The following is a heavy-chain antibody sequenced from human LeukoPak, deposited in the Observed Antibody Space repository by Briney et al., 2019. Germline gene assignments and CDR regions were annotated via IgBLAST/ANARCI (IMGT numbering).Heavy chain of an antibody. CDR2: IYYSGST. Sequence: SETLSLTCTVSGGSISSYYWSWIRQPPGKGLEWIGYIYYSGSTNYNPSLKSRVTISVDTSKNQFSLRLSSVTAADTAVYYCTCIGSSSWPPSGMDVWGQGTTVTVSS. V-gene: IGHV4-59*08. CDR3: TCIGSSSWPPSGMDV. CDR1: GGSISSYY. D-gene: IGHD6-13*01. J-gene: IGHJ6*02.